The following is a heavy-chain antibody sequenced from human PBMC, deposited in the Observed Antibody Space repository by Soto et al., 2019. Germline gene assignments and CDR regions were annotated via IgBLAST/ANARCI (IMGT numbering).Heavy chain of an antibody. CDR3: ARDRHIVVVTAIDY. CDR2: ISYDGSNK. J-gene: IGHJ4*02. Sequence: QVQLVESGGGVVQPGRSLRLSCAASGFTFSSYAMHWVRQAPGKGLEWVAVISYDGSNKYYADSVKGRFTISRDNSKNTLYLQMNSLRAEDTAVYYCARDRHIVVVTAIDYWGQGTLVTVSS. V-gene: IGHV3-30-3*01. CDR1: GFTFSSYA. D-gene: IGHD2-21*02.